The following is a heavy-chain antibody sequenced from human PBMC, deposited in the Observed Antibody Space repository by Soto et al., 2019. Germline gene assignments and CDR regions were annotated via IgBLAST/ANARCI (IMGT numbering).Heavy chain of an antibody. V-gene: IGHV3-23*01. D-gene: IGHD3-22*01. J-gene: IGHJ4*02. CDR2: ISGSGGRT. CDR3: AKDSQIVVVEFDY. Sequence: GGSLRLSCAASGFTFSSYAMSWVRQAPGKGLEWVSAISGSGGRTYYADSVKGRFTISRDNSKNTLYLQMNSLRAEDTAVYYCAKDSQIVVVEFDYWGQGTLVTVSS. CDR1: GFTFSSYA.